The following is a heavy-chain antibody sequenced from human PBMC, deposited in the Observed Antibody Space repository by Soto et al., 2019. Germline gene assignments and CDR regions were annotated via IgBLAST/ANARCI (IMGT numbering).Heavy chain of an antibody. CDR1: GFTFSSYS. J-gene: IGHJ4*02. D-gene: IGHD4-17*01. CDR2: ISSSGSSI. V-gene: IGHV3-23*01. CDR3: AKDSSYYGDYPYYFDY. Sequence: GGSLRLSCAASGFTFSSYSMNWVRQAPGKGLEWVSAISSSGSSIYYADSVKGRFTISRDNSKNTLYLQMNSLRAEDTAVYYCAKDSSYYGDYPYYFDYWGQGTLVTVSS.